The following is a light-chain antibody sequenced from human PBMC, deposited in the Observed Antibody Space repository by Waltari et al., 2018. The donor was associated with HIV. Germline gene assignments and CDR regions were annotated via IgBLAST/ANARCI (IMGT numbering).Light chain of an antibody. Sequence: AAPTQPPSAPGAPGRSVTRPSTGTSSDVGSTQQAPCYQQHPGKAPRRIIYDVSQRPSGVPDRFSGSKSGNTASLTVSGLQAEDEAYYYCSSYAGSNNLLFGGGTKLTVL. CDR1: SSDVGSTQQ. CDR3: SSYAGSNNLL. V-gene: IGLV2-8*01. J-gene: IGLJ2*01. CDR2: DVS.